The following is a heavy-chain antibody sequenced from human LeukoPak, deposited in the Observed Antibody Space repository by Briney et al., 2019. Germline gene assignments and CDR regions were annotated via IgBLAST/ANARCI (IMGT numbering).Heavy chain of an antibody. CDR2: ISHRGRT. J-gene: IGHJ4*02. D-gene: IGHD3-3*01. CDR1: GGSVRGYY. V-gene: IGHV4-34*01. CDR3: ARVPLRFLEPFDY. Sequence: PSETLSLTCAVCGGSVRGYYWSWIRQPPEKGLEWIGEISHRGRTHYTPSLQRRVTMSVDTSKNQFALNLNSVAAAETAVDYCARVPLRFLEPFDYWGQGILVTVSS.